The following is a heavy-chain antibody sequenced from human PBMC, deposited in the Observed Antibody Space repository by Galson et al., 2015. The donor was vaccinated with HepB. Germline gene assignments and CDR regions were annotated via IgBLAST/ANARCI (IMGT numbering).Heavy chain of an antibody. Sequence: SLRLSCAASGFTFSSYWMTWVRQAPGKGLEWVANIKQGGGETYYVDSVKGRFTISRDNAKNSLYLQMNSLRADDTAVYFWARTSSITIFGVDPFDYWGQGALVTVSS. J-gene: IGHJ4*02. CDR2: IKQGGGET. D-gene: IGHD3-3*01. CDR1: GFTFSSYW. CDR3: ARTSSITIFGVDPFDY. V-gene: IGHV3-7*03.